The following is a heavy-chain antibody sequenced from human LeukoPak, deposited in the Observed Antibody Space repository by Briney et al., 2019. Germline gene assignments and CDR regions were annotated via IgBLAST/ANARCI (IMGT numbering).Heavy chain of an antibody. V-gene: IGHV4-59*01. CDR1: GGSISSYY. CDR2: IYYSGST. Sequence: SEALSLTCIVSGGSISSYYWSWIRQPPGKGLEWIGYIYYSGSTKYNPSLKSRVTISVDTSKNQFSLRLSSVTAADTAVYYCARGAASATGDWFDPWGQGTLVTVSS. CDR3: ARGAASATGDWFDP. J-gene: IGHJ5*02. D-gene: IGHD6-13*01.